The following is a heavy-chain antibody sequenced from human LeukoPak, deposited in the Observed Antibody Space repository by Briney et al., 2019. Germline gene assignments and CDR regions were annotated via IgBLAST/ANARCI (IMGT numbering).Heavy chain of an antibody. Sequence: FETLCLTRTVSGGSISNSSFYWGCIRQPPGKGLECIASISYPGSTFYNPSLMSRVTISVDTSKNQFSLRVSSVTSADTAVYYCARGNSGYDYAFDIWGEGTLASVSS. CDR3: ARGNSGYDYAFDI. CDR1: GGSISNSSFY. CDR2: ISYPGST. V-gene: IGHV4-39*07. D-gene: IGHD5-12*01. J-gene: IGHJ3*02.